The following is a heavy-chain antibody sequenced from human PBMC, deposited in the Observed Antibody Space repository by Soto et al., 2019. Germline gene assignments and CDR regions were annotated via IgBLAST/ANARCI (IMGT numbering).Heavy chain of an antibody. CDR1: GFTFDDYA. CDR3: AKAAWDDYFDY. Sequence: EVQLVESGGGLVQPGRSLRLSCAASGFTFDDYAMHWVRQAPGKGLEWVSGISWNSGSIGYADSVKGRFTISRDNANNSLYQQMNSLRAEETALYDCAKAAWDDYFDYLGQGTLVTVSS. V-gene: IGHV3-9*01. D-gene: IGHD1-26*01. J-gene: IGHJ4*02. CDR2: ISWNSGSI.